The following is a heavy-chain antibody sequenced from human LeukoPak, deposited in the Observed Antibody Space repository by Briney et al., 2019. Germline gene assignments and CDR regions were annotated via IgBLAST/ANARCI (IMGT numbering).Heavy chain of an antibody. Sequence: GGSLRLSCAASGFTFSDYYMSWIRQAPGKGLEWVSYISSSGSTIYYADSVRGRFTISRDNAKNSLDLQMNSLRAGDTAVYYCARDRVAVATSNYYYYYMDVWGKGTTVTISS. CDR3: ARDRVAVATSNYYYYYMDV. J-gene: IGHJ6*03. V-gene: IGHV3-11*04. CDR2: ISSSGSTI. CDR1: GFTFSDYY. D-gene: IGHD6-19*01.